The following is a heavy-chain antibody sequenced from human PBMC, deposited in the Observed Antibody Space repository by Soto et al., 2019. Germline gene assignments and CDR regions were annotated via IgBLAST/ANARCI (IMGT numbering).Heavy chain of an antibody. V-gene: IGHV3-30*18. CDR1: GFSLSNNG. J-gene: IGHJ6*02. CDR2: ISYDGNNK. Sequence: PGGSLRLSFAASGFSLSNNGMHWVRQAPGKGLEWVAVISYDGNNKYYADSVKGRFTISRDNSKNTVYLEMNNPRAEDTAMYYCAKGGSGNYSTYYYSYGMHVWGQGATATV. CDR3: AKGGSGNYSTYYYSYGMHV. D-gene: IGHD3-22*01.